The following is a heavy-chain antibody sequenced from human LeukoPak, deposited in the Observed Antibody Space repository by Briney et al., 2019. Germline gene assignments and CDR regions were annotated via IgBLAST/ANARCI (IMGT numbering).Heavy chain of an antibody. Sequence: SQTLSLTCAISGDSVSSNSAAWNWIRQSPSRDLEWLGRTYYRSKWYNDYAVSVKSRITINPDTSKNQFSLQLNSVTPEDTAVYYCARLRVEMATITAYYFDYWGQGTLVTVSS. D-gene: IGHD5-24*01. CDR1: GDSVSSNSAA. V-gene: IGHV6-1*01. J-gene: IGHJ4*02. CDR2: TYYRSKWYN. CDR3: ARLRVEMATITAYYFDY.